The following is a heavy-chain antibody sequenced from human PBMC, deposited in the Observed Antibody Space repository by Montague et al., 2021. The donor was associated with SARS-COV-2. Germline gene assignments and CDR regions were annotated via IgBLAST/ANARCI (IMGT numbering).Heavy chain of an antibody. CDR3: AKGRIGYPPDY. Sequence: SLRLSGAASGFTFSPYPLSWVRQAPGKGLEWVSSLRSSFSNPFYSDSCKVRFTISRDNSKNTLYLQLNSLRAEATAVSHCAKGRIGYPPDYWGQGTLVTVSS. CDR1: GFTFSPYP. J-gene: IGHJ4*02. V-gene: IGHV3-23*01. D-gene: IGHD3-22*01. CDR2: LRSSFSNP.